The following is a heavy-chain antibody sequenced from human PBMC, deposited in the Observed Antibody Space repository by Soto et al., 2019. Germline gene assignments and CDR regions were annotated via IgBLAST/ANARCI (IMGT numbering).Heavy chain of an antibody. CDR3: AREREEYYYDSSGYHYYVDY. V-gene: IGHV1-69*13. CDR1: GGTFSSYA. CDR2: IIPIFGTA. J-gene: IGHJ4*02. Sequence: ASVKVSCKASGGTFSSYAISWERQAPGQGLEWMGGIIPIFGTANYAQTCQGRVTITADESTSTAYMELGSLRSEDTDVYYCAREREEYYYDSSGYHYYVDYWGQGALVTVSS. D-gene: IGHD3-22*01.